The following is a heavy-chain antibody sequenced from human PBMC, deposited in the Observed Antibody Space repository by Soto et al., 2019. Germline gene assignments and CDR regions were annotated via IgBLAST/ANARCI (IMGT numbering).Heavy chain of an antibody. V-gene: IGHV3-23*01. Sequence: GGSLRLSCAASGFTFSSYAMSWVRQAPGKGLEWVSAISGSGGSTYYADSVKGRFTISRDNSKNTLYLQMNSLRAEDTAVYYCAKALKPSTVVTPSGSFDYWGQGTLVTVSS. CDR3: AKALKPSTVVTPSGSFDY. CDR1: GFTFSSYA. D-gene: IGHD2-15*01. J-gene: IGHJ4*02. CDR2: ISGSGGST.